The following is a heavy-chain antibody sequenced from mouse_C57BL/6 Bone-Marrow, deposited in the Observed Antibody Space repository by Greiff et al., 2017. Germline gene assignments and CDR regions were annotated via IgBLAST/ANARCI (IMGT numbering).Heavy chain of an antibody. CDR2: LFPGSGST. V-gene: IGHV1-56*01. D-gene: IGHD1-1*01. CDR3: ARGEITTVVFDY. Sequence: QVQLQQSGPELVRPGASVKISCKAPGYTFTSHWMQWVRQRPEQGLEWIGELFPGSGSTYYNEKFKGKATLTVDTSSSTAYMQLSSLTSEDSAVYFCARGEITTVVFDYWGQGTTLTVSS. J-gene: IGHJ2*01. CDR1: GYTFTSHW.